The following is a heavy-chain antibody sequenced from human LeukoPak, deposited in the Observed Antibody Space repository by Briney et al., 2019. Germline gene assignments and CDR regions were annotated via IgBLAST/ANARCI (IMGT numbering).Heavy chain of an antibody. CDR1: GFTFSSYW. CDR3: ARWRGRQSEFDY. J-gene: IGHJ4*02. Sequence: GSLRLSCEASGFTFSSYWMSWVRQAPGKGLEWVAHIKEDESDEYYVDSVRGRFTASRDNAKNSVNLQMNSLRVEDTAVYYCARWRGRQSEFDYWGQGTLVTVSS. CDR2: IKEDESDE. V-gene: IGHV3-7*01. D-gene: IGHD1-1*01.